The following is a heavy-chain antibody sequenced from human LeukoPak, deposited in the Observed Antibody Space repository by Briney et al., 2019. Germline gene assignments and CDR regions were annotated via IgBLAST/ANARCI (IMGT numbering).Heavy chain of an antibody. D-gene: IGHD3-16*02. CDR3: AGGGGPFYFDYVWGSYRPFDY. CDR1: GGSISNYY. CDR2: IYYSGST. V-gene: IGHV4-59*01. Sequence: PSETLSLTCTVSGGSISNYYWSWIRQPPGKGLEWIGYIYYSGSTNYNPSHKSQVTISVDASKKQFSLRVSSVTAADTAVYYCAGGGGPFYFDYVWGSYRPFDYWGQGTLVTVSS. J-gene: IGHJ4*02.